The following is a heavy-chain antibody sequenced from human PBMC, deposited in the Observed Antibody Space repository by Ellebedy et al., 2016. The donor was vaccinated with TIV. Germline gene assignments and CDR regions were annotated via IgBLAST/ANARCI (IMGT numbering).Heavy chain of an antibody. D-gene: IGHD4-11*01. Sequence: GGSLRLSCAASGFIFNTYAMGWVRQAPGNALEWVASISFSGDATSYIDSVKGRFTMSRDNPKNTLYLQMNSLRAEDTAVYYCARANSDSTFDMWGQGTMVTVSS. CDR1: GFIFNTYA. J-gene: IGHJ3*02. V-gene: IGHV3-23*01. CDR3: ARANSDSTFDM. CDR2: ISFSGDAT.